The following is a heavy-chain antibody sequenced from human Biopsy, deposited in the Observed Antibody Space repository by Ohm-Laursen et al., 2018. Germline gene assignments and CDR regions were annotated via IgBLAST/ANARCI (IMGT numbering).Heavy chain of an antibody. D-gene: IGHD3-22*01. CDR3: ARDYDTSGYYYGS. CDR2: IFYRGST. J-gene: IGHJ5*02. Sequence: SQTLSLTCTVSGGSISNNNYYWGWIRQPPGKGLEWIGSIFYRGSTHYKPSLKSRINISVDTSKNQFSLKLKSVTAADTAVYYCARDYDTSGYYYGSWGQGTLVTVSS. CDR1: GGSISNNNYY. V-gene: IGHV4-39*01.